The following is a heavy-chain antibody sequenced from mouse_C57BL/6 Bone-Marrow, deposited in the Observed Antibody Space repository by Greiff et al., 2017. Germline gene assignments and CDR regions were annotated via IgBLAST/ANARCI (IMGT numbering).Heavy chain of an antibody. Sequence: VQLQQSGPELVKPGASVKMSCKASGYTFTDYYMHWVKQKPGKGLEWIGEIYPGSGNTYYNEKFKGKATLTADTSSSTAYMQLSSLTSEDSAVYFCARGIYYYGSSYGYDAMDYRGQGTSVTVSS. CDR2: YPGSGNTY. V-gene: IGHV1-83*01. J-gene: IGHJ4*01. D-gene: IGHD1-1*01. CDR1: YTFTDYYM. CDR3: RGIYYYGSSYGYDAMDY.